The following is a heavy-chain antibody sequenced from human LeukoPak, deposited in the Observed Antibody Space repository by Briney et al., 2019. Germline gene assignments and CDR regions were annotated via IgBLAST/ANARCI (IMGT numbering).Heavy chain of an antibody. CDR1: GFTFSSYG. CDR2: IRYDGSNK. D-gene: IGHD3-22*01. Sequence: GSLRLSCAASGFTFSSYGMHWVRQAPGKGLEWVAFIRYDGSNKYYADSVKGRFTISRDNSKNTLYLQMNSLRAEDTAVYYCAKGSSGYYVDYYYMDVWGKGTTVTVSS. J-gene: IGHJ6*03. V-gene: IGHV3-30*02. CDR3: AKGSSGYYVDYYYMDV.